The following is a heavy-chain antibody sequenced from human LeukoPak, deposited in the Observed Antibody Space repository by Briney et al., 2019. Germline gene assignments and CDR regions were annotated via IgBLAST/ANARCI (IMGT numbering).Heavy chain of an antibody. CDR2: IYYSGST. Sequence: SETLSLTCTVSGGSISSYYWSWIRQPPGKGLEWIGYIYYSGSTNYNPSLKSRVTISVDTSKNQFSLKLSSVTAADTAVYYCARHRIHYYYGMDVWGQGTTVTVCS. CDR3: ARHRIHYYYGMDV. D-gene: IGHD1-14*01. V-gene: IGHV4-59*08. J-gene: IGHJ6*02. CDR1: GGSISSYY.